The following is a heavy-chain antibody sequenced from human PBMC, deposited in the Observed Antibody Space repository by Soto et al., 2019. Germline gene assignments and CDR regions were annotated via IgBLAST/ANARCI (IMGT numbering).Heavy chain of an antibody. J-gene: IGHJ4*01. CDR3: ARGEQYSGRIFDY. D-gene: IGHD1-26*01. Sequence: SETLSLTCTVSGGSISSGNYCWSWIRQPPGKGLEWIGFIHYSGSSYYNPSLKSRVTISVDTYKNQFSLQLNSVTPEDTAVYFCARGEQYSGRIFDYWGQGTLVTVSS. CDR1: GGSISSGNYC. CDR2: IHYSGSS. V-gene: IGHV4-30-4*01.